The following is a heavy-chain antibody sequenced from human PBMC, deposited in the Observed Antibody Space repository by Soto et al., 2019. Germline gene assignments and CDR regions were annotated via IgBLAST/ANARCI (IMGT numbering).Heavy chain of an antibody. CDR3: AREGSGWYTGLDY. J-gene: IGHJ4*02. CDR1: GFTFSSYA. Sequence: PGGSLRLSCAASGFTFSSYAMHWVRQAPGKGLEYVSAISSNGGSTYYADSVKGRFTISRDNSKNTLYLQMGSLRAEDMAVYYCAREGSGWYTGLDYWGQGTLVTVSS. CDR2: ISSNGGST. D-gene: IGHD6-19*01. V-gene: IGHV3-64*02.